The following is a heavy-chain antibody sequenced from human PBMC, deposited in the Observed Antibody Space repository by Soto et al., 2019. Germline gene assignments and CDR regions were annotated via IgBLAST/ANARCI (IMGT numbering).Heavy chain of an antibody. CDR2: INHSGST. V-gene: IGHV4-34*01. Sequence: SETLSLTCAVYGVSFSGYYWSWIRQPPGKGLEWIGEINHSGSTNYNPSLKSRVTISVDTSKNQFSLKLSSVTAADTAVYYCARGRLGIVVVPAAKSASYYYYGMDVWGQGTTVTVSS. CDR3: ARGRLGIVVVPAAKSASYYYYGMDV. J-gene: IGHJ6*02. D-gene: IGHD2-2*03. CDR1: GVSFSGYY.